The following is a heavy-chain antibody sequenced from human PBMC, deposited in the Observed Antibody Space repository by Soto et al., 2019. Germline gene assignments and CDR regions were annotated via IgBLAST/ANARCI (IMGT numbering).Heavy chain of an antibody. V-gene: IGHV4-30-4*01. Sequence: QVQLQESGPGLVMPSQTLSLTCPVSGGSISSGDYYWGWIRQPPGKGLEWIGCIFYTGTNYYNPSLKSRITISVHTSKSQFSLKLTYVTAADTAVYFCASVTRYCSGGGCNPNWFDPWGQGTLVTVSS. CDR3: ASVTRYCSGGGCNPNWFDP. D-gene: IGHD2-8*02. CDR1: GGSISSGDYY. J-gene: IGHJ5*02. CDR2: IFYTGTN.